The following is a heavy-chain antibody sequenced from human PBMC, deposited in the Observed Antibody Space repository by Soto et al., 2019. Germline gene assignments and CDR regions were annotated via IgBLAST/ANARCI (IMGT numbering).Heavy chain of an antibody. D-gene: IGHD2-8*01. CDR2: ISGSADST. J-gene: IGHJ6*02. V-gene: IGHV3-23*01. CDR3: AKTRGAMIYAISFYGMDV. CDR1: GFTFSSFA. Sequence: EVQLLESGGGLVQPGGSLRLSCAASGFTFSSFALNWVRQAPGKGLEWVSIISGSADSTFYADSVKGLFNISRDNSKNILYLQINSLRAEDTAVYYCAKTRGAMIYAISFYGMDVWGQGTTVTVSS.